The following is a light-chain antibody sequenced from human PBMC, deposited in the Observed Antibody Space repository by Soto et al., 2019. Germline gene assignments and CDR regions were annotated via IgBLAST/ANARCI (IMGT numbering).Light chain of an antibody. V-gene: IGLV2-23*01. Sequence: QSVLTQPASVSGSPGQSITISCTGTSSDVGSYNLVSWYQQHPGKAPKLMIYEGSKRPSGVSNRFSGSKSGNTASLTISGLQAEDEADYYCCSYAGIPWVFGGGTKVTVL. J-gene: IGLJ3*02. CDR1: SSDVGSYNL. CDR2: EGS. CDR3: CSYAGIPWV.